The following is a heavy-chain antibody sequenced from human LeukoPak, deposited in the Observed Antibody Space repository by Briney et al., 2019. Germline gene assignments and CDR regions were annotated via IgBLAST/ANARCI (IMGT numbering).Heavy chain of an antibody. CDR1: GYTFTGYY. V-gene: IGHV1-2*02. Sequence: GASVRVSCKASGYTFTGYYMHWVRQAPGQGLEWMGWINPNSGGTNYAQKFQGRVTMTRDTSLSTAYMELSRLRSDDTAVYYCASLSHRVARDWGQGTLVTVSS. D-gene: IGHD2-15*01. CDR3: ASLSHRVARD. CDR2: INPNSGGT. J-gene: IGHJ4*02.